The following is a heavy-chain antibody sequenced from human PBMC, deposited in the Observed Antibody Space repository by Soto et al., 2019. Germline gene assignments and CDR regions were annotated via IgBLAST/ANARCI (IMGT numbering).Heavy chain of an antibody. Sequence: SVKVSCKAPGGTFSTYAISWVRQAPGQGLEWMGGIIPMFGTANYAQRFQDRVTITADESTNTVYMELSSLRSEDTAVYSCASGIQLWLRRINNGYSGWGQGTLVTVSS. CDR3: ASGIQLWLRRINNGYSG. CDR2: IIPMFGTA. D-gene: IGHD5-18*01. CDR1: GGTFSTYA. V-gene: IGHV1-69*13. J-gene: IGHJ4*02.